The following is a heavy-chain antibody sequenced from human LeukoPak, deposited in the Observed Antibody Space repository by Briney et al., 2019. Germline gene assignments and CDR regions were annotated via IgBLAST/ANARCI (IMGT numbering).Heavy chain of an antibody. V-gene: IGHV4-4*07. CDR3: ARDIAAAGFFDY. D-gene: IGHD6-13*01. J-gene: IGHJ4*02. Sequence: SETLSLTCTVSGGSISSYYWSWIRQPAGKGLEWIGRIYTSGSTNYNPSLKSRVTISVDTSKNQFSLKLSSVTAADTAVYYCARDIAAAGFFDYWGQGTLVTVSS. CDR2: IYTSGST. CDR1: GGSISSYY.